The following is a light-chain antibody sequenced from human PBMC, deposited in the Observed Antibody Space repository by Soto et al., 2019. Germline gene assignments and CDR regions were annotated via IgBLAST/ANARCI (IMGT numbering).Light chain of an antibody. CDR1: RSNIGVNY. Sequence: QSVLTQPPSASGTPGQRVTISCSGGRSNIGVNYVFWYQQVPPAAPKLLIEKTDQRPSGVPERFSASKSGTAASLTISGLRSEDEADYYCAAWDDTLSGLWLFGGGTKVTVL. CDR3: AAWDDTLSGLWL. V-gene: IGLV1-47*01. CDR2: KTD. J-gene: IGLJ3*02.